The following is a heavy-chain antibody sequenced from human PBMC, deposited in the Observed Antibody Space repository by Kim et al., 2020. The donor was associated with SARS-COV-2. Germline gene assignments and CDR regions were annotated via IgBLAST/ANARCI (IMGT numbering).Heavy chain of an antibody. D-gene: IGHD6-6*01. Sequence: GGSLRLSCAVSGCTFSNYAMIWVRQAPGKGLEWVSGIVGSGDTTYYADSVKGRFTISRDNSRDTVYLQMNSLRADDTAVYYCAKVGPSIADGLDYWGQGTLVTVSS. CDR3: AKVGPSIADGLDY. CDR1: GCTFSNYA. CDR2: IVGSGDTT. V-gene: IGHV3-23*01. J-gene: IGHJ4*02.